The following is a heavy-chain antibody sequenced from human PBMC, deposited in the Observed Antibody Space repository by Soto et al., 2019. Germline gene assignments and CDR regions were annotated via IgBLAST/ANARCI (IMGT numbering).Heavy chain of an antibody. Sequence: QVQLQQWGAGLLKPSETLSLTCAVYGGSFSGYYWSWIRQPPGKGLEWIGEINHSGSTNYNPSLKSRVTISVDTSKNQFSLKLSSVTAADTAVYYCARGASRITMIVVTRGPYFQHWGQGTLVTVSS. CDR2: INHSGST. J-gene: IGHJ1*01. V-gene: IGHV4-34*01. D-gene: IGHD3-22*01. CDR1: GGSFSGYY. CDR3: ARGASRITMIVVTRGPYFQH.